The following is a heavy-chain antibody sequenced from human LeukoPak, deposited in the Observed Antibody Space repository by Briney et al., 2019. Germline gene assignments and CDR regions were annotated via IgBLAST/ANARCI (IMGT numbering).Heavy chain of an antibody. Sequence: SETLSLTCAVDGGSVSGYYWSWIRQPPGKGLEWGGEINHSGSTNYNPSLNRRVTISVDTSKNQFSLKLSSVTAAETAVYYCARETYCSSTSCYSAYYYYYMDVWGKGTTVTVSS. CDR2: INHSGST. D-gene: IGHD2-2*01. CDR3: ARETYCSSTSCYSAYYYYYMDV. J-gene: IGHJ6*03. CDR1: GGSVSGYY. V-gene: IGHV4-34*01.